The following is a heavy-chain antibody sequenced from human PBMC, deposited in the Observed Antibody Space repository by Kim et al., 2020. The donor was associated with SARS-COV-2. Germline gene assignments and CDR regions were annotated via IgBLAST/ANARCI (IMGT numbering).Heavy chain of an antibody. CDR3: ARGRGTMVRGVIINDY. J-gene: IGHJ4*02. D-gene: IGHD3-10*01. Sequence: SLKSRVTISVDTSKNQFSLKLSSVTAADTAVYYCARGRGTMVRGVIINDYWGQGTLVTVSS. V-gene: IGHV4-34*13.